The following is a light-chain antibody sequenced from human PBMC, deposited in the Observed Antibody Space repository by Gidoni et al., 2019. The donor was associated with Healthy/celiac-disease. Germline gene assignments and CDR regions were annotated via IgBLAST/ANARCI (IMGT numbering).Light chain of an antibody. CDR3: QQFNSYPRT. Sequence: AIPLTQSPSPLSASVGDRVTITCRASQVISSALAWYQPKPGKAPKLLIYDASSLESVVPSKFSGRGYGTDFTLTIRGLQNEDFATYNCQQFNSYPRTFGGGTKVEIK. CDR2: DAS. CDR1: QVISSA. V-gene: IGKV1-13*02. J-gene: IGKJ4*01.